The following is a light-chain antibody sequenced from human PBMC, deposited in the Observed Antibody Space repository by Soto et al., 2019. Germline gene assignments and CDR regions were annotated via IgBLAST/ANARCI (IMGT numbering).Light chain of an antibody. CDR2: EVR. V-gene: IGLV2-14*01. J-gene: IGLJ1*01. Sequence: QSALTQPASVSGSPGQSITISCTGTSSDVGTYNRVSWYQQPPGTAPKLIIYEVRNRPSGVSNRFSGSKSGDTAYLTISGLQAEDEADYFYNSYTTSSTYVFGTGTKLTVL. CDR1: SSDVGTYNR. CDR3: NSYTTSSTYV.